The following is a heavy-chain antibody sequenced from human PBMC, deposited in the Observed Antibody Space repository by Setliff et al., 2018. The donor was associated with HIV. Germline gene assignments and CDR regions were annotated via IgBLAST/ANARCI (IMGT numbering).Heavy chain of an antibody. CDR2: IIPIFGTE. V-gene: IGHV1-69*06. CDR1: GGSFSNYG. CDR3: ARGHSSSTNWFFDL. D-gene: IGHD6-6*01. J-gene: IGHJ2*01. Sequence: SVKVSCKASGGSFSNYGISWVRQAPGQGLEWVGRIIPIFGTENYAQKFQSRVTITADKSTTTAYMDLNRLTSDDTAMYYCARGHSSSTNWFFDLWGRGTLVTVSS.